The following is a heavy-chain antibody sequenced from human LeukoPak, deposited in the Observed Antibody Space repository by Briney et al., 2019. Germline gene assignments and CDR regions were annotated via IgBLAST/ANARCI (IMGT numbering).Heavy chain of an antibody. J-gene: IGHJ4*02. CDR2: ISAYNGNT. Sequence: GASVTVSCKASGYTFTSYGISWVRQAPGQGLEWMGWISAYNGNTNYAQKLQGRVTMTTDTSTSTAYMELRSLRSDDTAVYYCARGRLVAARPGLGRSGFDYWGQGTLVTVSS. CDR1: GYTFTSYG. D-gene: IGHD6-6*01. CDR3: ARGRLVAARPGLGRSGFDY. V-gene: IGHV1-18*01.